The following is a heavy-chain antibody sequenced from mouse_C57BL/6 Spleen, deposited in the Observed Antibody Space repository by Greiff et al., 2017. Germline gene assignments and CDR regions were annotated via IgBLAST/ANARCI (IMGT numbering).Heavy chain of an antibody. CDR3: ARGITGEYFDV. CDR2: IRRGSSTI. CDR1: GFTFSDYG. D-gene: IGHD2-4*01. V-gene: IGHV5-17*01. Sequence: EVKVVESGGGLVKPGGSLKLSCAASGFTFSDYGIHWVRQAPGKGLEWVAYIRRGSSTIYYADTVKGRSTITRDNANNTLFLQMTSLRSEDTAMYYCARGITGEYFDVWGKGTTVTVSS. J-gene: IGHJ1*03.